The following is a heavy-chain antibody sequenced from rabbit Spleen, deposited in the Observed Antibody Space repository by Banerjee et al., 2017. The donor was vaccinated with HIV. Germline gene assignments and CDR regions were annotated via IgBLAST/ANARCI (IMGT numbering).Heavy chain of an antibody. CDR1: GVSFSSNHY. J-gene: IGHJ4*01. V-gene: IGHV1S45*01. CDR3: ARDVGSDAYIDGVFNL. Sequence: QEQLEESGGGLVKPGASLTLTCTASGVSFSSNHYMCWVRQAPGKGLEWIACIDAGSSAFTYFASWAKGRFTCSKTSSTTVTLQMTSLTVADTATYFCARDVGSDAYIDGVFNLWGPGTLVTVS. D-gene: IGHD6-1*01. CDR2: IDAGSSAFT.